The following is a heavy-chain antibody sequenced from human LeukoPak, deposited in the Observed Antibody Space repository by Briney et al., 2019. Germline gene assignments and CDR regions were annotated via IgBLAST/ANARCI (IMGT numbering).Heavy chain of an antibody. Sequence: VASVKVSCKASGYTFTSYGISWVRQAPGQGLEGMGWISAYNGNTNYAQKLQGRVTMTTDTSTSTAYMELRSLRSDDTAVYYCARDSPYYYDSSGYYYFDYWGQGTLVTVSS. J-gene: IGHJ4*02. CDR1: GYTFTSYG. V-gene: IGHV1-18*01. D-gene: IGHD3-22*01. CDR3: ARDSPYYYDSSGYYYFDY. CDR2: ISAYNGNT.